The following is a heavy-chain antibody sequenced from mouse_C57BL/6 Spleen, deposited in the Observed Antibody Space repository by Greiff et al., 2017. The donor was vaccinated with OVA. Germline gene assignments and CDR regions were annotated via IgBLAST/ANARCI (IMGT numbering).Heavy chain of an antibody. D-gene: IGHD1-1*01. CDR3: AGGVTTEVEGYFDV. J-gene: IGHJ1*03. V-gene: IGHV5-4*01. CDR2: ISDGGSYT. Sequence: EVQRVESGGGLVKPGGSLKLSCAASGFTFSSYAMSWVRQTPEKRLEWVATISDGGSYTYYPDNVKGRFTITRDTAKNNLYLQMRHLKSEDTAMYYCAGGVTTEVEGYFDVWGTGTTVTVSS. CDR1: GFTFSSYA.